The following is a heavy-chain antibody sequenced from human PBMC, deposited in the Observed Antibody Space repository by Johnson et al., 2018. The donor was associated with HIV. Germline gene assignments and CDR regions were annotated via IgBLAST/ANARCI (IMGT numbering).Heavy chain of an antibody. Sequence: QVQLVESGGGVVQPGGSLRLSCAASGFTFSSYGMHWVRQDPGKGLEWVACIRYDGSNQYYADAVKGRFTITRDNSKNTLYLQMNSLRAEDTAVYYGARDCTGGVCLNDAFDIWGQVTMVTVSS. CDR2: IRYDGSNQ. V-gene: IGHV3-30*02. CDR1: GFTFSSYG. J-gene: IGHJ3*02. CDR3: ARDCTGGVCLNDAFDI. D-gene: IGHD2-8*02.